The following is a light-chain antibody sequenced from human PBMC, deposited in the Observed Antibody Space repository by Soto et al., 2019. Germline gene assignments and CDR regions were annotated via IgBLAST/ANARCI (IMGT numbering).Light chain of an antibody. V-gene: IGKV3-11*01. CDR1: QNIAIY. CDR2: DTF. Sequence: VLTQSPATLSFSPGERATLSCRASQNIAIYLAWYQQKSGQSPRLLIYDTFNRAPGIPDRFSGSGSGTDFTLTISSLAPEDFAVYYCQQRATWPWTFGQGTTVEI. CDR3: QQRATWPWT. J-gene: IGKJ1*01.